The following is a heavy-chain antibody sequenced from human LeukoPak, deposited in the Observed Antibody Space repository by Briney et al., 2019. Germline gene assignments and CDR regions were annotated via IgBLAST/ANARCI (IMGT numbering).Heavy chain of an antibody. V-gene: IGHV3-30*19. CDR1: GFTFSSYG. Sequence: GGSLRLSCAASGFTFSSYGMHWVRQAPGKELEWVAVISYDGSNKYYADSVKGRFTISRDNSKNTLYLQMNSLRAEDTAVYYCARAERYYDSSGYYRYWGQGTLVTVSS. CDR2: ISYDGSNK. D-gene: IGHD3-22*01. CDR3: ARAERYYDSSGYYRY. J-gene: IGHJ4*02.